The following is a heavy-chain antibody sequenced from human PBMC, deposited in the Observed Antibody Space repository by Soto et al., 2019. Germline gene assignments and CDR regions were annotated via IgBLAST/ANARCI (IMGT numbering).Heavy chain of an antibody. CDR3: ARGPIVVVPAATAGLDYYYYMDV. CDR1: GYTFTSYD. CDR2: MNPNSGNT. J-gene: IGHJ6*03. V-gene: IGHV1-8*01. Sequence: ASVKVSFKASGYTFTSYDINWVRQATGQGLEWMGWMNPNSGNTGYAQKFQGRVTMTRNTSISTAYMELSSLRSEDTAVYYCARGPIVVVPAATAGLDYYYYMDVWGKGTTVTVSS. D-gene: IGHD2-2*01.